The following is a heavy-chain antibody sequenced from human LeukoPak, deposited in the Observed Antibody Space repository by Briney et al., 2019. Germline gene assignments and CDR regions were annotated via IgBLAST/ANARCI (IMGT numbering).Heavy chain of an antibody. CDR1: GGSFSGYY. J-gene: IGHJ4*02. CDR3: ARGVWFGELSGYFDY. V-gene: IGHV4-34*01. CDR2: INHSGST. Sequence: SETLSLTCAVYGGSFSGYYWSWIRQPPGEGLEWIGEINHSGSTNYNPSLKSRVTISVDTSKNQFSLKLSSVTAADTAVYYCARGVWFGELSGYFDYWGQGTLVTVSS. D-gene: IGHD3-10*01.